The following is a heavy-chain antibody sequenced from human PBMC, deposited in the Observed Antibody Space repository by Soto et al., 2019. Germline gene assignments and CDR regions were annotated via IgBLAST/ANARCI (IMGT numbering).Heavy chain of an antibody. V-gene: IGHV3-43*01. CDR1: GFTFDDYT. Sequence: PGGSLRLSCAASGFTFDDYTMHWVCQAPGKGLEWVSLISWDGGSTYYADSVKGRFTISRDNSKNSLYLQMNSLRTEDTALYYCRACRESQNYYYGMDVWGQGTTVTVSS. J-gene: IGHJ6*02. CDR2: ISWDGGST. CDR3: RACRESQNYYYGMDV.